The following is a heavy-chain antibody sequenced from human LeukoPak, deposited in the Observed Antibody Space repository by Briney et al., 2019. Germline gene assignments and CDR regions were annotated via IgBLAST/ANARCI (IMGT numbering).Heavy chain of an antibody. CDR2: ISASASST. Sequence: PGGSLRLSCAASGFTFSGYAMSWVRQAPGKGLEWVSTISASASSTYYVDSVRGRFTISRDNSKNTLYLQMNSLRAEDTAVYYCAKDAAGTTYYDILTGYPYFDYWGQGTLVTVSS. CDR1: GFTFSGYA. D-gene: IGHD3-9*01. CDR3: AKDAAGTTYYDILTGYPYFDY. J-gene: IGHJ4*02. V-gene: IGHV3-23*01.